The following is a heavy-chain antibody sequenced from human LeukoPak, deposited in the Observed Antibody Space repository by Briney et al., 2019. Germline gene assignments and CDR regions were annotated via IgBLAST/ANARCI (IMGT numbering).Heavy chain of an antibody. D-gene: IGHD3-10*01. CDR3: ARGDYYGSGSPDAFDI. CDR1: GFTFSRYT. J-gene: IGHJ3*02. CDR2: ISSSSYI. Sequence: GGSLRLSCAASGFTFSRYTMNWVRQAPGKGLEWVSSISSSSYIYYADSVKGRFTISIDNAKNSLYLQMNSLRAEDTAVYYCARGDYYGSGSPDAFDIWGQGTMVTVSS. V-gene: IGHV3-21*04.